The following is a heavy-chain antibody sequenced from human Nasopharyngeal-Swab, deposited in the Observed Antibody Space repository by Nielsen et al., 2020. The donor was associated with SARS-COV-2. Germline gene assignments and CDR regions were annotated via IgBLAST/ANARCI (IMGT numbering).Heavy chain of an antibody. J-gene: IGHJ6*03. D-gene: IGHD6-13*01. CDR3: ARDGGYSSSWYRSPDYYYYYMDV. V-gene: IGHV4-39*07. CDR2: IYYSGST. CDR1: GGSISSSSYY. Sequence: GSLRLSCTVSGGSISSSSYYWGWIRQPPGKGLEWIGSIYYSGSTYYNPSLKSRVTISVDTSKNQFSLKPSSVTAADTAVYYCARDGGYSSSWYRSPDYYYYYMDVWGKGTTVTVSS.